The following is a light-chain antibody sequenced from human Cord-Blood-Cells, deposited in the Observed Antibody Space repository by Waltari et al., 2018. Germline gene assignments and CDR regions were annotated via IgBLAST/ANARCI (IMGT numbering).Light chain of an antibody. Sequence: QAVVTQEPSLTVSPGGTVTLTCGSSTGAVTSGHYPYWFQQNPGQAPRTLIYDTSNKHSWTPARFSGSLLGGKAALTLSGAQPEDEAEYYCLLSYSGARAEVFGTGTKVTVL. V-gene: IGLV7-46*01. CDR2: DTS. J-gene: IGLJ1*01. CDR1: TGAVTSGHY. CDR3: LLSYSGARAEV.